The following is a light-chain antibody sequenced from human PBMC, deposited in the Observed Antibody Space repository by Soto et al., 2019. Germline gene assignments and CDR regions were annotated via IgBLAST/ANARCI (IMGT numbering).Light chain of an antibody. CDR3: QQSYSVPWT. V-gene: IGKV1-39*01. J-gene: IGKJ1*01. Sequence: DIQMTQSPSSLSASVGDRVTITCRTSQSISSYLNWYQQKPGKAPKLLIYTASSLQSGVPSRFSGSGSGTDFTLTISSLQPEDFATYYCQQSYSVPWTFGQGGGVEIK. CDR2: TAS. CDR1: QSISSY.